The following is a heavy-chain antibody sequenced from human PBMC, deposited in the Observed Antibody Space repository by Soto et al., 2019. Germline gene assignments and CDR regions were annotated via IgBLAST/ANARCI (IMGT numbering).Heavy chain of an antibody. CDR2: MNPNSGNT. J-gene: IGHJ5*02. CDR1: GYTFTSYD. CDR3: ARERSAAGTGGFDP. Sequence: QVQLVQSGAEVKKPGASVKVSCKASGYTFTSYDINWVRQATGQGLEWMGWMNPNSGNTGYAQKFQGRVTMTRNTSISTAYMDLSRLRSEDTAVYYCARERSAAGTGGFDPWGQGTRVTVSS. D-gene: IGHD6-13*01. V-gene: IGHV1-8*01.